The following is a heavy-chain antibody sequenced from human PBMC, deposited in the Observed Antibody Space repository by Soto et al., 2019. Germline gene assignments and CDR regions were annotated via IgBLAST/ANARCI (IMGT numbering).Heavy chain of an antibody. D-gene: IGHD6-19*01. CDR2: IKSKTDGGTT. V-gene: IGHV3-15*01. CDR1: GFTFSNAW. CDR3: TTIGGGWHYYFDY. J-gene: IGHJ4*02. Sequence: EVQLVESGGGLVKPGGSLRLSCAASGFTFSNAWMSWVRQAPGKGLEWVGRIKSKTDGGTTDYAAPVKGRFTISSDDSRNTLYLQMNSLKTEATAVYYGTTIGGGWHYYFDYWGQGTLVTVSS.